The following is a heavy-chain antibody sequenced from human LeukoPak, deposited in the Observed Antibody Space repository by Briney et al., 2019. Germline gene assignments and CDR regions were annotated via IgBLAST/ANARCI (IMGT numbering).Heavy chain of an antibody. V-gene: IGHV3-23*01. Sequence: GGSLRLSCAASGFTFSNYALSWVRQAPGKGLEWVSDISGSGGSTYYADSVKGRFTISRDNAKNSLYLQMNSLRAEDTAVYYCARGALGYSSGYSDAFDIWGQGTMVTVSS. CDR1: GFTFSNYA. D-gene: IGHD3-22*01. CDR2: ISGSGGST. J-gene: IGHJ3*02. CDR3: ARGALGYSSGYSDAFDI.